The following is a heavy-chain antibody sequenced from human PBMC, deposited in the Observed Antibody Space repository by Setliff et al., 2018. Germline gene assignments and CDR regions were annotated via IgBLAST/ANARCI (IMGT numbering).Heavy chain of an antibody. V-gene: IGHV3-30*02. CDR1: GFTFSSYG. CDR3: AKDYPATSGDYSWFDP. CDR2: IRYDGSNK. D-gene: IGHD4-17*01. J-gene: IGHJ5*02. Sequence: GGSLRLSCAASGFTFSSYGMHWVRQAPGKGLEWVAFIRYDGSNKYYADSVKGRFTISRDNSKNTLYLQMNSLRAEDTAVYYCAKDYPATSGDYSWFDPWGQGTLVTVSS.